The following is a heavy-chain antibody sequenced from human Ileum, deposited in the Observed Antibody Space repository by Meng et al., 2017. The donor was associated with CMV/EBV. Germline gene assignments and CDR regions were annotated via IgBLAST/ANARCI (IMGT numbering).Heavy chain of an antibody. D-gene: IGHD1-14*01. CDR1: KFIFSSYW. J-gene: IGHJ4*02. V-gene: IGHV3-7*03. CDR3: VTDSQPGGCDY. Sequence: GVLKISCAASKFIFSSYWMNWVRQAPGKGLEWVATIKQDGGEKYYVDSVKGRFTISRDSAKNSLYLQMNSLRTEDTALYYCVTDSQPGGCDYWGQGTLVTVSS. CDR2: IKQDGGEK.